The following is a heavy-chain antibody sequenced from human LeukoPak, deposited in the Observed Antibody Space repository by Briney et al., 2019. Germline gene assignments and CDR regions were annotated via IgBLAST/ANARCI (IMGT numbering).Heavy chain of an antibody. Sequence: GGSLRLSCAASGFTFSSYGMHWVRQAPGKGLEWVAVISYDGSNKYYADSVKGRFTVSRDNSKNTLYLQMNSLRTEDTAVYYCPRGQRIYYYYGMDVWGHGTTVTVSS. V-gene: IGHV3-30*03. CDR2: ISYDGSNK. CDR1: GFTFSSYG. J-gene: IGHJ6*02. CDR3: PRGQRIYYYYGMDV. D-gene: IGHD2-15*01.